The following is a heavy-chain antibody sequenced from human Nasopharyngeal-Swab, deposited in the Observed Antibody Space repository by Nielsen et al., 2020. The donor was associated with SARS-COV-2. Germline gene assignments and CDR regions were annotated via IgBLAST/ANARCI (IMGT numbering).Heavy chain of an antibody. CDR1: GGAFGGFY. CDR2: INPSGGT. CDR3: ARGRRERAPRYYYYGMDD. Sequence: SETLSLTCAVYGGAFGGFYWSWIRQSPGEGLEWIGEINPSGGTDYNPSLKSRVSMSVDTSKNQVFLNLKAVTAADTGLYYCARGRRERAPRYYYYGMDDWGQGTTVSVS. D-gene: IGHD1-1*01. V-gene: IGHV4-34*01. J-gene: IGHJ6*02.